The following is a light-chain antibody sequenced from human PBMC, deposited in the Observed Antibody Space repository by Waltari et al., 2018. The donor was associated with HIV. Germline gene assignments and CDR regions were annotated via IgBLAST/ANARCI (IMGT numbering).Light chain of an antibody. CDR2: SNN. J-gene: IGLJ2*01. CDR1: SSNNGSNT. CDR3: AAWDDSLNGPV. Sequence: QSVLTQPPSASGTPGQRVTISCSGSSSNNGSNTLNWYQQLPGTAPKLLIYSNNQRPAGVPDRFSGSKSGTSAALAISGLQSEDEADYYCAAWDDSLNGPVFGGGTKLTVL. V-gene: IGLV1-44*01.